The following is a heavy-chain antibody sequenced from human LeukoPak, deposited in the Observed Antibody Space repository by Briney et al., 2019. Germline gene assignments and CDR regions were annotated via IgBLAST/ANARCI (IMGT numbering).Heavy chain of an antibody. J-gene: IGHJ4*02. D-gene: IGHD4-23*01. CDR1: GYSISSGYN. Sequence: SETLSLTCTVSGYSISSGYNWGWIRQPPGKGLEWIGNVHHTGSTNYNPSLKSRLIISLGTSKNQFSLKLSSVTAADTAVYYCARDLGHGGDSDYWGQGTLVIVSS. CDR2: VHHTGST. V-gene: IGHV4-38-2*02. CDR3: ARDLGHGGDSDY.